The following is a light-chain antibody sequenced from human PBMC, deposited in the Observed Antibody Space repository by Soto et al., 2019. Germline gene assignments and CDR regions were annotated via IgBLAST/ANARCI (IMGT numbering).Light chain of an antibody. V-gene: IGKV3-15*01. CDR3: QQYNNWPWT. CDR2: VAS. CDR1: QSVSSN. Sequence: EIVMTQSPATLSVSPWERATLSCRASQSVSSNLAWYQQKPGQAPSLLIYVASTMATGIPARFSGSGSGTEFTLTISSLQSEDFAVYCCQQYNNWPWTFGQGTKVDIK. J-gene: IGKJ1*01.